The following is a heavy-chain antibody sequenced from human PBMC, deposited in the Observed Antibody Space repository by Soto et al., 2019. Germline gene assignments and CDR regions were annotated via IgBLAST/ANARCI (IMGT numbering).Heavy chain of an antibody. CDR1: GGSISSGGYY. CDR2: IYYSGST. CDR3: ARAGRIVGATPVLDY. D-gene: IGHD1-26*01. J-gene: IGHJ4*02. V-gene: IGHV4-31*03. Sequence: SETLSLTCTVSGGSISSGGYYWSWIRQHPGKGLEWIGYIYYSGSTYYNPSLKSRVTISVDTSKNQFSLKLSSVTAADTAVYYCARAGRIVGATPVLDYWGQGTLVTGSS.